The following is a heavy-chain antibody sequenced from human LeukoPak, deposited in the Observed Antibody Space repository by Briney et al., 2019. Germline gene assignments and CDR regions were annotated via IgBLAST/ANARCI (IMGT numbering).Heavy chain of an antibody. CDR1: GGTFSSYA. CDR2: IIPILGIA. CDR3: ARGLSLGQDAFDI. J-gene: IGHJ3*02. V-gene: IGHV1-69*04. D-gene: IGHD3-16*02. Sequence: ASVKVSCKASGGTFSSYAISWVRQAPGQGLEWMGRIIPILGIANYAQKFQGRVTITADKSTSTAYMELSSLISEDTAVYYCARGLSLGQDAFDIWGQGPMVTVSS.